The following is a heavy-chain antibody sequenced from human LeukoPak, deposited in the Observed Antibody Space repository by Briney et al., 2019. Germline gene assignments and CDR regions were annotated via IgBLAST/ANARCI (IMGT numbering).Heavy chain of an antibody. CDR3: ARTSAWSNNWYDP. CDR1: DTSFNNYY. Sequence: SETLSLTCTVSDTSFNNYYWTWIRQPPGKGLERIGYIHYSGGTNYNPSLKSRATISLDTSKNQFSLRLNSVTAADTAVYYCARTSAWSNNWYDPWGQGTLVTVSS. V-gene: IGHV4-59*01. J-gene: IGHJ5*02. D-gene: IGHD2-2*01. CDR2: IHYSGGT.